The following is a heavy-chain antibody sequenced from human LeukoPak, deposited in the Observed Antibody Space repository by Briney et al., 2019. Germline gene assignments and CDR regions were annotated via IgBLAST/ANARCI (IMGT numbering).Heavy chain of an antibody. J-gene: IGHJ6*02. D-gene: IGHD1-26*01. CDR3: ARDPGHMWELLSEAYGMDV. CDR1: GFIFSIYN. CDR2: INTRSSSS. Sequence: GGSLRLSCAASGFIFSIYNMNWVRQAPGKGLEWVSSINTRSSSSYYADSVKGRFTISRDNAKNSLYLQMNSLRAEDTAVYYCARDPGHMWELLSEAYGMDVWSQGTTVTVSS. V-gene: IGHV3-21*01.